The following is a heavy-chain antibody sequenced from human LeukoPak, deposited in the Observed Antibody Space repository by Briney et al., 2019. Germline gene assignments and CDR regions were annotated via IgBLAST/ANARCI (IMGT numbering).Heavy chain of an antibody. CDR1: GYTFTNYA. CDR3: ARVVKYSSGPLTDLLPYYFDS. J-gene: IGHJ4*02. D-gene: IGHD6-19*01. CDR2: INAGNGNT. Sequence: GASVKVSCKASGYTFTNYAMHWVRQAPGQRLEWMGWINAGNGNTKYSQEFQGRVTISRDRSASTDYMELSSLTSEDMAVYYCARVVKYSSGPLTDLLPYYFDSWGQGTLVTVSS. V-gene: IGHV1-3*03.